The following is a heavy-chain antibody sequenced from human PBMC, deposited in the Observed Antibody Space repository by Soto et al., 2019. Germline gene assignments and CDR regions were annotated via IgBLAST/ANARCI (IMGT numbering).Heavy chain of an antibody. Sequence: VQLVESGEGVVQPGRSLRLSCAASGFTFSDYAMHWVRQAPGKGLEWVAVVSHDGRNTHYADSVKGRFTISRDSSKNTDSLEMTSLRAEDTAVYYCAKGGRQWLVTSDFNYWGQGALVTVSS. CDR2: VSHDGRNT. V-gene: IGHV3-30*18. CDR3: AKGGRQWLVTSDFNY. D-gene: IGHD6-19*01. CDR1: GFTFSDYA. J-gene: IGHJ4*02.